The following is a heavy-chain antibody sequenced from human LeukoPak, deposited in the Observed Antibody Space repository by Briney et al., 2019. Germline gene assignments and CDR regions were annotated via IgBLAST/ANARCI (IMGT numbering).Heavy chain of an antibody. Sequence: ASVKVSCKASGYTFTGYYIHWVRQAPGQGLEWMGWINPNSGGTHYAQKFQGRVTMTRDTSISTAYMELRRLRSDDTAVYYCAADPYYYDSSGYDYWGQGTLATVSS. D-gene: IGHD3-22*01. CDR1: GYTFTGYY. J-gene: IGHJ4*02. CDR3: AADPYYYDSSGYDY. CDR2: INPNSGGT. V-gene: IGHV1-2*02.